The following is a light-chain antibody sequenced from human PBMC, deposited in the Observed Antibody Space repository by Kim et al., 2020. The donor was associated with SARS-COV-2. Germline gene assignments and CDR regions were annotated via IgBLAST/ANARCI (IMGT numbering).Light chain of an antibody. CDR3: QKYNSAPLT. CDR1: QVISNY. CDR2: AAS. Sequence: ASVGDRVSITCRASQVISNYLAWYQQKPGKVPKLLIYAASALQSGVPSRFSGSGSGTYFTLTISSLQPEDVATYYCQKYNSAPLTFGGGTKVEIK. J-gene: IGKJ4*01. V-gene: IGKV1-27*01.